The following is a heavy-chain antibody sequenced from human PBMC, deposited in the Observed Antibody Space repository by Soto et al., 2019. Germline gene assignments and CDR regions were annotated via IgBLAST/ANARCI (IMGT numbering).Heavy chain of an antibody. CDR3: AKEGFLEWLFLHGSGSYYTPSYYYYYMDV. CDR1: GFTFSSYA. CDR2: ISGSGGST. D-gene: IGHD3-10*01. Sequence: GGSLRLSCAASGFTFSSYAMSWVRQAPGKGLEWVSAISGSGGSTYYADSVKGRFTISRDNSKNTLYLQMNSLRAEDKAVYYCAKEGFLEWLFLHGSGSYYTPSYYYYYMDVWGKGTTVTVSS. V-gene: IGHV3-23*01. J-gene: IGHJ6*03.